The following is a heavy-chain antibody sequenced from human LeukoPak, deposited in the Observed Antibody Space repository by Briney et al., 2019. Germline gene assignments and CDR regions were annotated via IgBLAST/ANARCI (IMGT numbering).Heavy chain of an antibody. D-gene: IGHD6-19*01. CDR1: GYSFSGYF. Sequence: ASVKVSCKASGYSFSGYFIHWVRQAAGQGLEWMGRINHNKRHTIYEQTFQGRATMTRDTSISTAYMELSRLRSDDTAVYYCARVSKAVAGLLDCWGQGTLLTVSS. V-gene: IGHV1-2*06. J-gene: IGHJ4*02. CDR3: ARVSKAVAGLLDC. CDR2: INHNKRHT.